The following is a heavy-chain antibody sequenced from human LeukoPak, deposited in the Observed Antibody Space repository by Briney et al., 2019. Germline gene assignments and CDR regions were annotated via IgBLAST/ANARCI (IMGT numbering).Heavy chain of an antibody. V-gene: IGHV1-69*13. CDR3: ARDRSVGATNSIYYYGMDV. CDR1: GGTFSSYA. Sequence: SVKVSCKASGGTFSSYAISWVRQAPGQGLEWMGGIIPIFGTANYAQKFQGRVTITADESTSTAYMELSSLRSEDTAVYYCARDRSVGATNSIYYYGMDVWGQGITVTVSS. J-gene: IGHJ6*02. D-gene: IGHD1-26*01. CDR2: IIPIFGTA.